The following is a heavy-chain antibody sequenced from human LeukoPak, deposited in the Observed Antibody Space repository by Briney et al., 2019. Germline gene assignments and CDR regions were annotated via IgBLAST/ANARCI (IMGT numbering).Heavy chain of an antibody. CDR1: GFTFSSYA. V-gene: IGHV3-23*01. CDR3: AEDSRLDYGDYEGDAFNI. Sequence: GGSLRLSCAASGFTFSSYAMSWVRQAPGKGLEWVSAISGSGGSTYYADSVKGRFTISRDNSKNTLYLQMNSLRAEDTAVYYCAEDSRLDYGDYEGDAFNIWGQGTMVTVSS. J-gene: IGHJ3*02. D-gene: IGHD4-17*01. CDR2: ISGSGGST.